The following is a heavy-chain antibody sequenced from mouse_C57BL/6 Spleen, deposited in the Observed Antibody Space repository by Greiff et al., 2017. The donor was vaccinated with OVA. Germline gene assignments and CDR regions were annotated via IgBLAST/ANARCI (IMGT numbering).Heavy chain of an antibody. CDR1: GFTFSSYG. J-gene: IGHJ2*01. CDR3: ARTITTVVDYFDY. V-gene: IGHV5-6*01. Sequence: EVKLVESGGDLVKPGGSLKLSCAASGFTFSSYGMSWVRQTPDKRLEWVATISSGGSYTYYPDSVKGRFTISRDNAKNTLYLQMSRLKSEDTAMDYGARTITTVVDYFDYWGQGTTLTVSS. D-gene: IGHD1-1*01. CDR2: ISSGGSYT.